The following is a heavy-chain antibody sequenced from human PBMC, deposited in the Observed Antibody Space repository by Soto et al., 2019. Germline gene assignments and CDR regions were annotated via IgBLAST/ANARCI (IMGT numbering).Heavy chain of an antibody. Sequence: ELQLLESGGGLVQPGGSLRLSCAASRFTFSSYAMSWVRQAPGKGLELVSAISGSGGSTYYADSVQGGFTISRDNSKNTLYLPMDSLRADDTAVYYCAKPVVGDLYYYDYMEVGGNGTTVIVSS. J-gene: IGHJ6*03. V-gene: IGHV3-23*01. CDR1: RFTFSSYA. CDR2: ISGSGGST. CDR3: AKPVVGDLYYYDYMEV. D-gene: IGHD1-26*01.